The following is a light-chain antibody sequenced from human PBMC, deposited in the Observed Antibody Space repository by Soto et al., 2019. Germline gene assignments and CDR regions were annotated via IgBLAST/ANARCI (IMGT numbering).Light chain of an antibody. V-gene: IGLV3-1*01. CDR2: QDS. CDR1: KLGDKY. J-gene: IGLJ1*01. CDR3: QAWDSSTAF. Sequence: SYELTQPPSVSVSPGQTASMTCSGDKLGDKYACWYQQKPGQSPVLVIYQDSKRPSGIPERFSGSNSGNTATLTISGTQAMDEADYYCQAWDSSTAFFGTGTKLTVL.